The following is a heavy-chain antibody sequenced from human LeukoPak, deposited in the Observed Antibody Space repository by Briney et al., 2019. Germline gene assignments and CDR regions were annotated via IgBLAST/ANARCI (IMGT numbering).Heavy chain of an antibody. CDR3: ARRGGSPSRRSPIDY. D-gene: IGHD6-6*01. CDR2: IWYDGSNI. J-gene: IGHJ4*02. Sequence: GGSLRLSCSATGFTFIIYGMHWVRQAPGKGLEWVEVIWYDGSNIYYADSVKGQFTSSRDNSKNTLYLQMISLRAEDTAVYYCARRGGSPSRRSPIDYWGRGTLVTVSS. V-gene: IGHV3-33*01. CDR1: GFTFIIYG.